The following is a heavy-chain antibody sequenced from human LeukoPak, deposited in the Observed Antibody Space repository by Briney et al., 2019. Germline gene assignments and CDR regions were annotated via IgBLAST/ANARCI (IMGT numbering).Heavy chain of an antibody. Sequence: SETLSLTCTVSGGSIRSYYWSWIRQPPGKGLEWIAYIYYSGSTNYNPSLKSRVTISVDTSKNQFSLKLSSVAAADTAVYYCARVYYSNSYDYWYFDLWGRGTLVTVPS. D-gene: IGHD6-13*01. J-gene: IGHJ2*01. V-gene: IGHV4-59*01. CDR3: ARVYYSNSYDYWYFDL. CDR2: IYYSGST. CDR1: GGSIRSYY.